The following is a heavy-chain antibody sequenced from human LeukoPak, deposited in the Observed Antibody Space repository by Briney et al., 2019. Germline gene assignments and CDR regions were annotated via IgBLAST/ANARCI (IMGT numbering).Heavy chain of an antibody. CDR1: GYTFTGYY. J-gene: IGHJ4*02. CDR2: INPNSGGT. CDR3: ARANDYYLHYYFDY. D-gene: IGHD2-21*02. Sequence: GASVKVSCKASGYTFTGYYMHWVRQAPGQGLEWMGWINPNSGGTNYAQKFQGWVTMTRDTSISTAYMELSRLRSDDTAVYYCARANDYYLHYYFDYWGQGTLVTVSS. V-gene: IGHV1-2*04.